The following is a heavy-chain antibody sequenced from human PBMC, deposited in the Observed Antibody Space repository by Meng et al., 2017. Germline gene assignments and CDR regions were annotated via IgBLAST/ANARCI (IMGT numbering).Heavy chain of an antibody. Sequence: GESLKISCAASGFTFSSYAMHWVRQAPGKGLEYVSAISSNGGSTYYANSVKGRFTISRDNSKNTLYLQMGSLRAEDMAVYYCARVRVSGYYSYFDYWGQGMLVIFSS. D-gene: IGHD3-22*01. V-gene: IGHV3-64*01. CDR1: GFTFSSYA. CDR3: ARVRVSGYYSYFDY. J-gene: IGHJ4*02. CDR2: ISSNGGST.